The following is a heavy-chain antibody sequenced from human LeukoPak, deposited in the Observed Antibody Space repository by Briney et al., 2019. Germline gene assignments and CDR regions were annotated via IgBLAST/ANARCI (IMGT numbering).Heavy chain of an antibody. CDR3: ARLGPSIA. CDR1: GGSISSSSYY. Sequence: PSETLSLTCTVSGGSISSSSYYWGWIRQPPGKGLEWIGSIYYSGSTYYNPSLKSRVTISVDTSKNQFSLKLSSVTAADTAVYYCARLGPSIAWDQGTLVTVPS. D-gene: IGHD6-6*01. CDR2: IYYSGST. V-gene: IGHV4-39*07. J-gene: IGHJ4*02.